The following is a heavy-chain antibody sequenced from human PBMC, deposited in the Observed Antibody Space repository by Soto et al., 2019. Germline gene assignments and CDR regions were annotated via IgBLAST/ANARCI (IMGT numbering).Heavy chain of an antibody. CDR1: GFTFSSYW. Sequence: GGSLRLSCAASGFTFSSYWMSWVRQAPGKGLEWVANIKQDGSEKYYVDSVKGRFIISRDNAKNSLYLQMNSLRAEDTAVYYCARSSNGPRERFDPWGQGTLVTVSS. D-gene: IGHD2-8*01. CDR3: ARSSNGPRERFDP. J-gene: IGHJ5*02. V-gene: IGHV3-7*01. CDR2: IKQDGSEK.